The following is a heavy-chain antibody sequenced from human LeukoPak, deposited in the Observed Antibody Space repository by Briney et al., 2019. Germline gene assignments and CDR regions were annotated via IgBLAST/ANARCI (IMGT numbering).Heavy chain of an antibody. Sequence: SETLSLTCRVSGYSIRRGFYWGWIRQTPGKGLEWIGSIYDSGSTYYNPSLKSRVTISVDTSKNEFSLKLTSVTAADTAVYYCATAGDYDGGLFDYWGQGILVTVSS. CDR2: IYDSGST. D-gene: IGHD4-17*01. V-gene: IGHV4-38-2*02. CDR3: ATAGDYDGGLFDY. J-gene: IGHJ4*02. CDR1: GYSIRRGFY.